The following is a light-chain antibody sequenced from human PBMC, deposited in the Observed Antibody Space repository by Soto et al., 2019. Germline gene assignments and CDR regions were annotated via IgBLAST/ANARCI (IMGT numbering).Light chain of an antibody. J-gene: IGKJ1*01. CDR1: QTISSW. V-gene: IGKV1D-16*01. Sequence: RVTITGRASQTISSWLAWFQQKPGKAPKFLISAASHLQSGVPSRFSGSESGTEFTLTITSLQPDDFVTYYCQQYTNYPWTFGLGTKVDIK. CDR2: AAS. CDR3: QQYTNYPWT.